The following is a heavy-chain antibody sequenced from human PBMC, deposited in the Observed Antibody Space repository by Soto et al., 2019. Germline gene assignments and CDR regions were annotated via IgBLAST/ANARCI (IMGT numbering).Heavy chain of an antibody. D-gene: IGHD6-19*01. J-gene: IGHJ5*02. V-gene: IGHV4-59*01. CDR3: ATSXWYSNWFDP. CDR2: IYYSGST. CDR1: GGSISTDY. Sequence: SETLSLTCTVSGGSISTDYWTWIRQPPGKGLEWIGYIYYSGSTNYNPSLKSRVTISVDPSKNQFSLKLSSVTAADTAVYYCATSXWYSNWFDPWGQGTLVTVS.